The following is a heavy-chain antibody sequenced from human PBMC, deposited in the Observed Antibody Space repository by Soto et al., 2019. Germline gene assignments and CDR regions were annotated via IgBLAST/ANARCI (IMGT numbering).Heavy chain of an antibody. D-gene: IGHD6-6*01. Sequence: GESLKISCKVSVYSFTSYWISWVRQMPGKGLGWMGRIDPSDSYTNYSPSFQGHVTISADKSISTAYLQWSSLKASDTAMYYCASWEYSSSSGDYWGQGTLVTVSS. CDR1: VYSFTSYW. V-gene: IGHV5-10-1*01. CDR2: IDPSDSYT. J-gene: IGHJ4*02. CDR3: ASWEYSSSSGDY.